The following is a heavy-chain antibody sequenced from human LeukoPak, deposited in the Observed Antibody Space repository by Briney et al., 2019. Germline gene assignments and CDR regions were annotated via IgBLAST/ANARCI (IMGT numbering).Heavy chain of an antibody. D-gene: IGHD1-26*01. V-gene: IGHV4-61*02. Sequence: KPSETLSLTCTVSGGFISSGSYYWSWIRQPAGKGLEWIGRIYTSGSTNYNPSLKSRVTISVDTSKNQFSLKLSSVTAADTAVYYCARARSGKWGFDYWGQGTLVTVSS. J-gene: IGHJ4*02. CDR2: IYTSGST. CDR3: ARARSGKWGFDY. CDR1: GGFISSGSYY.